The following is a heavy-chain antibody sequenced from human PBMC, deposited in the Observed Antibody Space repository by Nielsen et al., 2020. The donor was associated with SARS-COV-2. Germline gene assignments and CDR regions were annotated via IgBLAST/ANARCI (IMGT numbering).Heavy chain of an antibody. CDR1: GGPISSGDYY. CDR3: ARGDYDILTGYYGMDV. CDR2: IYYSGST. V-gene: IGHV4-30-4*01. D-gene: IGHD3-9*01. Sequence: SETLSLTCTVSGGPISSGDYYWSWIRQPPGKGLEWIGYIYYSGSTYYNPSLKSRVTISVDTSKNQFSLKLSSVTAADTALYYCARGDYDILTGYYGMDVWGQGTTVTVSS. J-gene: IGHJ6*02.